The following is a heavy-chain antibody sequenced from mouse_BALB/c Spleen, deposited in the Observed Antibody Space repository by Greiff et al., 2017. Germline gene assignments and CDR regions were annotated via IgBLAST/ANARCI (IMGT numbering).Heavy chain of an antibody. J-gene: IGHJ3*01. CDR2: IRNKANGYTT. V-gene: IGHV7-3*02. CDR1: GFTFTDYY. D-gene: IGHD2-4*01. Sequence: EVQVVESGGGLVQPGGSLRLSCATSGFTFTDYYMSWVRQPPGKALEWLGFIRNKANGYTTEYSASVKGRFTISRDNSQSILYLQMNTLRAEDSATYYCARIYYDYGGFAYWGQGTLVTVSA. CDR3: ARIYYDYGGFAY.